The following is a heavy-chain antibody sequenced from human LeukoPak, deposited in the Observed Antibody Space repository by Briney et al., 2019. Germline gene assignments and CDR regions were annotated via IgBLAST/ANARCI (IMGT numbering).Heavy chain of an antibody. V-gene: IGHV4-59*08. J-gene: IGHJ5*02. Sequence: SETLSLTCAVYGGSFIDYYWSWIRQPPGKGLEWIGYAYYSGSTTYNPSLESRVTISVDTSKNQFSLKLTAVTAADTAVYYCARNSAVATSRSWFDPWGQGTLVTVSS. CDR3: ARNSAVATSRSWFDP. D-gene: IGHD6-19*01. CDR2: AYYSGST. CDR1: GGSFIDYY.